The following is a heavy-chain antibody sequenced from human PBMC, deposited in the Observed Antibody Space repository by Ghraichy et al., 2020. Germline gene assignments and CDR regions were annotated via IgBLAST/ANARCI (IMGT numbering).Heavy chain of an antibody. CDR2: IYYSGST. V-gene: IGHV4-59*01. D-gene: IGHD3-22*01. Sequence: SETLSLTCTVSGGSISSYYWSWIRQPPGKGLEWIGYIYYSGSTNYNPSLKSRVTISVDTSKNQFSLKLSSVTAADTAVYYCARDVDDSSEALEFDIWGQGTMVTVSS. CDR3: ARDVDDSSEALEFDI. J-gene: IGHJ3*02. CDR1: GGSISSYY.